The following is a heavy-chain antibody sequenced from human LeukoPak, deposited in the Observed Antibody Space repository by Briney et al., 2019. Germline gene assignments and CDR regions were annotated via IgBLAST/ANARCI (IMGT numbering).Heavy chain of an antibody. V-gene: IGHV5-51*01. J-gene: IGHJ3*02. Sequence: GESLKISCKGSGYSFTSYWIGWVRQMPGKGLEWMGIIYPGDSDTRYSPSFQGRVTISADKSISTAYLQWSSLKASDTAMYYCARIGSGSYARDAFDIWGQGTMVTVSS. D-gene: IGHD1-26*01. CDR1: GYSFTSYW. CDR2: IYPGDSDT. CDR3: ARIGSGSYARDAFDI.